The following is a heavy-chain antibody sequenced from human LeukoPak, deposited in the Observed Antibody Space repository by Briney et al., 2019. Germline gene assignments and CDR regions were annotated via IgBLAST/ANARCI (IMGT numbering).Heavy chain of an antibody. D-gene: IGHD3-16*02. V-gene: IGHV3-23*01. CDR3: AKDSHDYIWGSYREDDY. CDR1: GFTFSSYA. CDR2: ISGSGGST. Sequence: GGSLRLSCAASGFTFSSYAMSWVRQAPGKGLEWVSAISGSGGSTYYADSVKGRFTISRDNSKNTLYLQMNSLRAEDTAVYYCAKDSHDYIWGSYREDDYWGQGTLVTVSS. J-gene: IGHJ4*02.